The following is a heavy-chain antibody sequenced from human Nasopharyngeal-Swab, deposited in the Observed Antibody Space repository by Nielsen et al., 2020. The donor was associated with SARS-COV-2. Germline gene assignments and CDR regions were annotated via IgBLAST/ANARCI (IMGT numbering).Heavy chain of an antibody. J-gene: IGHJ4*02. Sequence: GGSLRLSCVASGYSFRTYGMSWVRQAPGKGLEWVAAISDSGDISGSGGSTYYADSVKGRFTISRDNSKNTLSLQMNSLRAEDTAVYYCAKDLRGPYFFWGQGTLVTVSS. CDR1: GYSFRTYG. CDR3: AKDLRGPYFF. D-gene: IGHD2/OR15-2a*01. V-gene: IGHV3-23*01. CDR2: ISDSGDISGSGGST.